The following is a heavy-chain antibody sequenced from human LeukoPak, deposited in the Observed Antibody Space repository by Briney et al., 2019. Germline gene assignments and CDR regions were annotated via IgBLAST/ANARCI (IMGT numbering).Heavy chain of an antibody. CDR1: GGSISSYY. J-gene: IGHJ5*02. CDR2: IYYSGST. D-gene: IGHD6-13*01. Sequence: PSETLSLTCTVSGGSISSYYWSWIRQPPGKGLEWIGYIYYSGSTNYNPSLKSRVTISVDTSKNQFSLKLSSVTAADTAVYYCARDIAAAVGWFDPWGQGTLVTVSS. CDR3: ARDIAAAVGWFDP. V-gene: IGHV4-59*01.